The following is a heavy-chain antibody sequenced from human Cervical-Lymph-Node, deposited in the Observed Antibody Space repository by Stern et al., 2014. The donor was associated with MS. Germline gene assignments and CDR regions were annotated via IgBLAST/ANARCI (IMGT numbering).Heavy chain of an antibody. Sequence: VQLVESGAEVKKPGASVKVSCKASGYTFTNYYIHWVRQAPGQGLEWKGWINPNSGYTNYAQKFQGWVTMTSDTSISTAYMELSRLTSDDTAIYYCATDRNLNWFDPWGQGTLVTVSS. CDR2: INPNSGYT. CDR3: ATDRNLNWFDP. CDR1: GYTFTNYY. D-gene: IGHD1-14*01. V-gene: IGHV1-2*04. J-gene: IGHJ5*02.